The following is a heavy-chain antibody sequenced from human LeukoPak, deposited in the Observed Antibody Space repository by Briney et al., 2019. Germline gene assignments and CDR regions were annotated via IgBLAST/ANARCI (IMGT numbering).Heavy chain of an antibody. V-gene: IGHV3-30*04. Sequence: TGGSLRLSCAASGFTFSSYAMHWVRQAPGKGLEWVAVISYDGSNKYYADSVKGRFTISRDNSKNTLYLQMNSLRAEDTAVYYCARDLNYGAYAYWGQGTLVTVSS. J-gene: IGHJ4*02. D-gene: IGHD4-17*01. CDR2: ISYDGSNK. CDR1: GFTFSSYA. CDR3: ARDLNYGAYAY.